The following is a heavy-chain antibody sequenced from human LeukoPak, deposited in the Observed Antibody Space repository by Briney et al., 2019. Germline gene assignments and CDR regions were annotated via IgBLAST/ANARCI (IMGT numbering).Heavy chain of an antibody. D-gene: IGHD1-26*01. CDR3: ASRPGNSGSPY. CDR2: ISGSGGST. CDR1: GFTFSSYA. Sequence: PGGSLRLSCAASGFTFSSYAMSWVRQAPGKGLEWVSAISGSGGSTYYADSVKGRSTISRDNSKNTLYLQMNSLRAEDTAVYYCASRPGNSGSPYWGQGTLVTVSS. J-gene: IGHJ4*02. V-gene: IGHV3-23*01.